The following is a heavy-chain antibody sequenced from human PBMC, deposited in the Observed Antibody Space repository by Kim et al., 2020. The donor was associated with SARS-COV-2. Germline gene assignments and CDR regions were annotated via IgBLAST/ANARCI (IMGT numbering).Heavy chain of an antibody. V-gene: IGHV4-59*01. D-gene: IGHD2-15*01. Sequence: RVTISVDTSKNQFSLKLSSVTAADTAVYYCARSRPRYCSGGSCPKGAFDIWGQGTMVTVSS. J-gene: IGHJ3*02. CDR3: ARSRPRYCSGGSCPKGAFDI.